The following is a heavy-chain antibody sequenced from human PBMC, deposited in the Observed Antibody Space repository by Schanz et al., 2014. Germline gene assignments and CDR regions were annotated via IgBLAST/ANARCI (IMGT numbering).Heavy chain of an antibody. CDR3: AKDLISGWSGFDY. CDR2: IIPVLAIA. Sequence: QVQLVQSGAEVKKPGSSVKVSCTASGGTFSSYTISWIRQAPGQGLEWMGRIIPVLAIADYAQKFQGRVTITADKSTSTAYMELSSLRAEDTAVYYCAKDLISGWSGFDYWGQGTLVTVSS. D-gene: IGHD6-19*01. V-gene: IGHV1-69*08. CDR1: GGTFSSYT. J-gene: IGHJ4*02.